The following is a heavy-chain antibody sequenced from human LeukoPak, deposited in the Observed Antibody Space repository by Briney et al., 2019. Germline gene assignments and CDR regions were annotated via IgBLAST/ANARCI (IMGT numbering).Heavy chain of an antibody. CDR3: ARAEVVGATTIDY. Sequence: SETLSLTCTVSGGSISSGDYYWRWIRQPPGKVLEWIGYIYYNGSTYYNPSLKSRVTISVDTSKNQFSLKLSSVTAADTAVYYCARAEVVGATTIDYWGQGTLVTVSS. CDR2: IYYNGST. CDR1: GGSISSGDYY. J-gene: IGHJ4*02. D-gene: IGHD1-26*01. V-gene: IGHV4-30-4*01.